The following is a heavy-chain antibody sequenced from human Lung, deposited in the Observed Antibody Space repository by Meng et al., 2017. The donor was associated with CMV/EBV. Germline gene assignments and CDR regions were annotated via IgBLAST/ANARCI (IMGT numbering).Heavy chain of an antibody. Sequence: SVXVSXKASGGTFSSYAISWVRQAPGQGLEWMGGIIPILGIANYAQKFQGRVTITADKSTSTAYMELSSLRSEDTAVYYCARERADYYDSSGYYYVPYYYYYGMDVWGQGXTVTVSS. CDR3: ARERADYYDSSGYYYVPYYYYYGMDV. CDR2: IIPILGIA. J-gene: IGHJ6*02. CDR1: GGTFSSYA. D-gene: IGHD3-22*01. V-gene: IGHV1-69*10.